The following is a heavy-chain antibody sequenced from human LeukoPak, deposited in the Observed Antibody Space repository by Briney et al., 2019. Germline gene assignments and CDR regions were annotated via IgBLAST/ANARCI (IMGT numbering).Heavy chain of an antibody. Sequence: SETLSLTCTVSGGSISSYYWSWIRQPAGKGLEWIGRIYTSGSTNYNPSLKSRVTMSVDTSKNQFSLKLSSVTAADTAVYYCARDRIVVVPAARVWFDPWGQGTQVTVSS. CDR2: IYTSGST. D-gene: IGHD2-2*01. CDR3: ARDRIVVVPAARVWFDP. V-gene: IGHV4-4*07. J-gene: IGHJ5*02. CDR1: GGSISSYY.